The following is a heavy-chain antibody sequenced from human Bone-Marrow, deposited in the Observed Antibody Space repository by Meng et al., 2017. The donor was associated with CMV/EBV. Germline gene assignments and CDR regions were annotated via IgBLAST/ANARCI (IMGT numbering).Heavy chain of an antibody. CDR1: GFTFSGSA. D-gene: IGHD2-2*01. CDR2: IRSKANSYAT. V-gene: IGHV3-73*01. J-gene: IGHJ6*02. CDR3: TSGTSCSPARYYWYGMDV. Sequence: GSLRLSCAASGFTFSGSAMHWVRQASGKGLEWVGRIRSKANSYATAYAASVKGRFTISRDDSKNTAYLQMNSLKTEDTAVYYCTSGTSCSPARYYWYGMDVWGQGTTVTVSS.